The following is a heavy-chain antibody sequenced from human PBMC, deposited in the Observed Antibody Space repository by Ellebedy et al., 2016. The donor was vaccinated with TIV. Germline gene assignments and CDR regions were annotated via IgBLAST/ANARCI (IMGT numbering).Heavy chain of an antibody. V-gene: IGHV3-15*01. J-gene: IGHJ4*02. CDR1: GFTFSNAW. CDR3: TTEGYPVAGIDY. Sequence: GGSLRLSXAASGFTFSNAWMSWVRQAPGKGLEWVGRIKSKTDGGTTDYAAPVKGRFTISRDDSKNTLYLQMNSLKTEDTAVYYCTTEGYPVAGIDYWGQGTLVTVSS. D-gene: IGHD6-19*01. CDR2: IKSKTDGGTT.